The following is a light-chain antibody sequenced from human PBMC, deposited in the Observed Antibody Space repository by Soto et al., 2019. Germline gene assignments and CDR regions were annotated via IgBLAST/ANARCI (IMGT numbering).Light chain of an antibody. J-gene: IGLJ1*01. CDR1: SSDVGGYNY. V-gene: IGLV2-8*01. Sequence: QSALAQPPSASGSPGQSVTISCTGTSSDVGGYNYVSWYQQHPGKAPKLMIYEVSKRPSGVSDRFSGSKSGNTASLTISGLQAEDVAYYYGCPYAGSSPYVFGTGTKVT. CDR3: CPYAGSSPYV. CDR2: EVS.